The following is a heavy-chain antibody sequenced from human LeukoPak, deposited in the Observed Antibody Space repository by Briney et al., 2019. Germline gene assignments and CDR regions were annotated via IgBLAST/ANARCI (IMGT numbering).Heavy chain of an antibody. D-gene: IGHD3-9*01. CDR1: GGSIRTTYYY. CDR2: IYYSGGT. J-gene: IGHJ4*02. CDR3: ARAPPYFDILTEYFFDY. V-gene: IGHV4-39*07. Sequence: SETLSLTCNVSGGSIRTTYYYWGWLRQPPGKGLEWIGNIYYSGGTHYNPSLRSRVTISVDTSKNQFSLKLSSVTAADTAVYYCARAPPYFDILTEYFFDYWGQGTLVTVSS.